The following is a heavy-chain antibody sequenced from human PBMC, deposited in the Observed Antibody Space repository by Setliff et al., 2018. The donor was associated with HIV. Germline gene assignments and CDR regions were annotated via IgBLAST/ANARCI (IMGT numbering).Heavy chain of an antibody. V-gene: IGHV1-46*01. Sequence: ASVKVSCKASGYTFTSYYMHWVRQAPGQGLEWMGIINPSGGSASYAQKFQGRVTMTRDTSTSTVYMELSSLRSEDTAAYYCARRGGYSYATDAFDIWGQGTMVTVSS. D-gene: IGHD5-18*01. CDR3: ARRGGYSYATDAFDI. J-gene: IGHJ3*02. CDR2: INPSGGSA. CDR1: GYTFTSYY.